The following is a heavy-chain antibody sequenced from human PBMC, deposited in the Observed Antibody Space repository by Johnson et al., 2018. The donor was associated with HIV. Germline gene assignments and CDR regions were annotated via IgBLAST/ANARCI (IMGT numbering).Heavy chain of an antibody. CDR1: GFTFSSYA. Sequence: VQLVESGGGVVQPGRSLRLSCAASGFTFSSYAMHLVRQAPGKGLEWVSVISSGDRTYYADSVKGRFTISRDNSKNTLYLQMNSLRAEDTAVYYCARAGRLRYFDWLLSAFDIWGQGTMVTVSS. V-gene: IGHV3-66*01. CDR3: ARAGRLRYFDWLLSAFDI. D-gene: IGHD3-9*01. J-gene: IGHJ3*02. CDR2: ISSGDRT.